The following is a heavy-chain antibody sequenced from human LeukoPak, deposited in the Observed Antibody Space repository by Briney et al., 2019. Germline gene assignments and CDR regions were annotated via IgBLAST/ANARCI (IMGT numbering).Heavy chain of an antibody. Sequence: PGGSLRLSCAASGFTFSSYGMKWVRQAPGRGLEWVSHITSSGTIYYADSVKGRFTISRDNAKNTLYLQMNSLRAEDTAVYYCARAALGDYYDSSGPIDYWGQGTLVTVSS. CDR1: GFTFSSYG. J-gene: IGHJ4*02. V-gene: IGHV3-48*04. CDR3: ARAALGDYYDSSGPIDY. CDR2: ITSSGTI. D-gene: IGHD3-22*01.